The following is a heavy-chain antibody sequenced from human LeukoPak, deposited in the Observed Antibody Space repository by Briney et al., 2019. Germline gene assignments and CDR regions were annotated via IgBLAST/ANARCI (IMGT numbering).Heavy chain of an antibody. CDR3: ARDGTSGYSYGMDP. V-gene: IGHV1-69*13. CDR2: IIPIFGTA. D-gene: IGHD5-18*01. CDR1: GGIFSSYA. Sequence: ASVKVSCKASGGIFSSYAISWVRQAPGQGLEWMGGIIPIFGTANYAQKFQGRVTITADESTSTAYMELSSLRSEDTAVYYCARDGTSGYSYGMDPWGQGTLVTVSS. J-gene: IGHJ5*02.